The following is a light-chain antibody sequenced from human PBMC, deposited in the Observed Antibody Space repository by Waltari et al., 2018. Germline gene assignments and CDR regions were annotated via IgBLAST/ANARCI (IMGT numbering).Light chain of an antibody. J-gene: IGLJ1*01. CDR3: NSYAGGDILYV. CDR2: DVR. Sequence: QSALTQPPSASGSPGQSITISCTGTSSDVGAYNFVSWYQQHPGKAPKLIIFDVRNRPSGVTDRFSGSKSGNTASLTVSGLQAEDEADYYCNSYAGGDILYVFGTGTRVTVL. CDR1: SSDVGAYNF. V-gene: IGLV2-8*01.